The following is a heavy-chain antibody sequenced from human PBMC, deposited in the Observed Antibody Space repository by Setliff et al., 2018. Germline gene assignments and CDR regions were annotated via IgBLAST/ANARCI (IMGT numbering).Heavy chain of an antibody. CDR2: ISHSGST. D-gene: IGHD4-17*01. V-gene: IGHV4-34*01. CDR3: RQAHCNGPTCEEALDY. Sequence: SETLSLTCTVYGGSFNIYFWSWIRQPPGKGLEWIGEISHSGSTNYNPSLKSRVTMSVDKSKNQFSLELKSVTAADTAVYYFRQAHCNGPTCEEALDYWGQGTLVTVSS. J-gene: IGHJ4*02. CDR1: GGSFNIYF.